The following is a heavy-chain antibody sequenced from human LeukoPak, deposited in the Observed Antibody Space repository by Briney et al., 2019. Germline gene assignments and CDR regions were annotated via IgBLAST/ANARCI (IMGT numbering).Heavy chain of an antibody. V-gene: IGHV4-59*12. CDR1: GGSISSYY. Sequence: SETLSLTCTVSGGSISSYYWSWIRQPPGKGLEWIGYIYYSGSTNYNPSLKSRVTISVDTSKNQFSLKLSSVTAADTAVYYCALRPPITTVVTYAFDIWGQGTMVTVSS. J-gene: IGHJ3*02. CDR3: ALRPPITTVVTYAFDI. D-gene: IGHD4-23*01. CDR2: IYYSGST.